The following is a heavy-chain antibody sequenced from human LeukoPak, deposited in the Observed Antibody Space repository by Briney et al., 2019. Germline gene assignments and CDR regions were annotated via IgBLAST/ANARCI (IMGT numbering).Heavy chain of an antibody. CDR2: IYYSGST. D-gene: IGHD6-19*01. V-gene: IGHV4-39*07. CDR1: GGSISSSSYY. J-gene: IGHJ4*02. Sequence: PSETLSLTCTVSGGSISSSSYYWGWIRQPPGKGLEWIGSIYYSGSTYYNPSLESRVTISVDTSKNQFSLKLSSVTAADTAVYYCARGVLSSGYFDYWGQGTLVTVSS. CDR3: ARGVLSSGYFDY.